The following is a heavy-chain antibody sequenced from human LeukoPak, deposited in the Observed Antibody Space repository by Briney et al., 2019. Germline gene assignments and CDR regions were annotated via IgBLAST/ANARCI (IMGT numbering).Heavy chain of an antibody. D-gene: IGHD1-26*01. Sequence: PGGSLRLSCAASGFTFSSYAMNWVRQAPGKGLEWVSVISGSGDSTYYADSVKGRFTISRDNSRNTLYLQMNSLRAEDTAVYYCDRSGDFDYWGQGTLVTVSS. CDR3: DRSGDFDY. J-gene: IGHJ4*02. CDR2: ISGSGDST. V-gene: IGHV3-23*01. CDR1: GFTFSSYA.